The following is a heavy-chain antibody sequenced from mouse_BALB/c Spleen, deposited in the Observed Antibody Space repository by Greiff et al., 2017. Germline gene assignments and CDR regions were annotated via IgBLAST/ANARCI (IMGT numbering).Heavy chain of an antibody. CDR3: ARRRGYDSWYFDV. CDR1: GYSITSDYA. Sequence: EVKVEESGPGLVKPSQSLSLTCTVTGYSITSDYAWNWIRQFPGNKLEWMGYISYSGSTSYNPSLKSRISITRDTSKNQFFLQLNSVTTEDTATYYCARRRGYDSWYFDVWGAGTTVTVSS. V-gene: IGHV3-2*02. CDR2: ISYSGST. J-gene: IGHJ1*01. D-gene: IGHD2-4*01.